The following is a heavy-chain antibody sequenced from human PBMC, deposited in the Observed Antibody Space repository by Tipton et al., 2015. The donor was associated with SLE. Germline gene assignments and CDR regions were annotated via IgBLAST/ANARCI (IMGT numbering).Heavy chain of an antibody. CDR1: GFRFSDYW. D-gene: IGHD2-15*01. Sequence: SLRLSCAASGFRFSDYWMGWVRQAPGMGLEWVATIKYDGSETAYVGSVKGRFTISRDNAKNSLFLQMNSLRAEDTAVYYCTTVTRSVPISTWGQGTLVTVSS. J-gene: IGHJ5*02. CDR3: TTVTRSVPIST. V-gene: IGHV3-7*01. CDR2: IKYDGSET.